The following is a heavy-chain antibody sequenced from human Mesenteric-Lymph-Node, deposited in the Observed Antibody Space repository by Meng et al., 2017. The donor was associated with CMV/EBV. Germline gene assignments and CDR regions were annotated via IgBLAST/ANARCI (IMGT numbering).Heavy chain of an antibody. CDR1: GYTFTSYD. Sequence: ASVKVSCKASGYTFTSYDINWVRQATGQGLEWMGWMNPNSGNTGYAQKFQGRVTMTRNTSISTAYMELSSLTSEDTAVYYCAADSAGYYYYGLDVWGRGTTVTVSS. D-gene: IGHD6-19*01. CDR2: MNPNSGNT. CDR3: AADSAGYYYYGLDV. V-gene: IGHV1-8*01. J-gene: IGHJ6*02.